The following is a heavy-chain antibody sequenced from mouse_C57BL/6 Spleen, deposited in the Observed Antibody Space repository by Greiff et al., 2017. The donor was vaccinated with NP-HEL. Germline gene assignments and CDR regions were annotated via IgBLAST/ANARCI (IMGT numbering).Heavy chain of an antibody. CDR1: GYTFTSYW. J-gene: IGHJ3*01. Sequence: QVQLKQPGAELVKPGASVKMSCKASGYTFTSYWITWVKQRPGQGLEWIGDIYPGSGSTNYNEKFKSKATLTVDTSSSTAYMQLSSLTSEDSAVDYCARGGQLRRWFAYWGQGTLVTVSA. V-gene: IGHV1-55*01. CDR3: ARGGQLRRWFAY. D-gene: IGHD3-2*02. CDR2: IYPGSGST.